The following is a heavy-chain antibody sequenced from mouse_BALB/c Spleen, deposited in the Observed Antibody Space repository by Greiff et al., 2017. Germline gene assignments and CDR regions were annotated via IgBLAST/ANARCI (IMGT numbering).Heavy chain of an antibody. D-gene: IGHD1-2*01. Sequence: DVKLVESGGGLVQPGGSRKLSCAASGFTFSSFGMHWVRQAPGKGLEWVAYISSGSSTIYYADTVKGRFTISRDNPKNTLFLQMTSLRSEDTAMYYCARNSLLAWFADWGQGTLVTVSA. CDR2: ISSGSSTI. V-gene: IGHV5-17*02. CDR3: ARNSLLAWFAD. J-gene: IGHJ3*01. CDR1: GFTFSSFG.